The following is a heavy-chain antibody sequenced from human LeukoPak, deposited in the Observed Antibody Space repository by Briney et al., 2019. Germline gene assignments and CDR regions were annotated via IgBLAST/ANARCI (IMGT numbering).Heavy chain of an antibody. CDR2: IYYSGST. CDR1: GGSISSSSYY. Sequence: SETLSLTCTVSGGSISSSSYYWGWIRQPPGKGLECIGSIYYSGSTYYNPSLKSRVTMSVDTSKNQFSLKLSSVTAADTAVYYCARDTGGTGRIAAQPGGNWFDPWGQGTLVTVSS. D-gene: IGHD6-6*01. CDR3: ARDTGGTGRIAAQPGGNWFDP. J-gene: IGHJ5*02. V-gene: IGHV4-39*07.